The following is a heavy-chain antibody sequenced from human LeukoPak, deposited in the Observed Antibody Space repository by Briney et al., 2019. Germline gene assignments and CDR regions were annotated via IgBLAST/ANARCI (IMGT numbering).Heavy chain of an antibody. Sequence: SETLSLTCTVSGGSISSYYWSWIRQPPGKGLEWIGYIYYCGSTNYSPSLKSRVTISVDTSKNQFSLKLSSVTAADTAVYYCARAGGINFFDYWGQGTLVTVSS. CDR3: ARAGGINFFDY. CDR1: GGSISSYY. CDR2: IYYCGST. V-gene: IGHV4-59*01. J-gene: IGHJ4*02. D-gene: IGHD2-21*01.